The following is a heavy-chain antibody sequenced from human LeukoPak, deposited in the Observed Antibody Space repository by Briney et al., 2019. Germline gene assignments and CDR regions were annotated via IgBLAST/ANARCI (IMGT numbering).Heavy chain of an antibody. D-gene: IGHD2-15*01. V-gene: IGHV3-11*04. CDR3: ARVAKTPQLAAAPCYMDV. CDR2: ISSSGSTI. J-gene: IGHJ6*03. Sequence: PSETLSLTCAVYGGSFSGYYWSWIRQAPGKGLEWVSYISSSGSTIYYADSVKGRFTISRDNAKNSLYLQMNSLRAEDTAVYYCARVAKTPQLAAAPCYMDVWGKGTTVTVSS. CDR1: GGSFSGYY.